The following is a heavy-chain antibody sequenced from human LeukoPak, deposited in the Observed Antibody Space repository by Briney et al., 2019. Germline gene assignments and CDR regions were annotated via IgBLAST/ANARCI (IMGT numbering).Heavy chain of an antibody. CDR1: GYTFTSYD. Sequence: ASVKVSCKASGYTFTSYDINWVRQATGQGVEGVGWMNPNSGNTGYAQKFQGRVSMTRNTSISTAYMELSSLRSEDTAVYYCARGASPIFGVVTYDYWGQGTLVTVSS. V-gene: IGHV1-8*01. CDR2: MNPNSGNT. D-gene: IGHD3-3*01. J-gene: IGHJ4*02. CDR3: ARGASPIFGVVTYDY.